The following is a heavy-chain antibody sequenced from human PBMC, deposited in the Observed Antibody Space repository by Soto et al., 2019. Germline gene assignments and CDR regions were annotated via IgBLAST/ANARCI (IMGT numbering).Heavy chain of an antibody. D-gene: IGHD4-17*01. J-gene: IGHJ6*03. CDR3: ARSGEYGDYEYYYYYYMDV. CDR2: ISYDGVNK. Sequence: PGGSLRLSCVASGFTFSSYGIHWVRQAPGKGLEWVAVISYDGVNKYYADSVKGRFTISRDNSKNTLYLQMNSLRAEDTAVYYCARSGEYGDYEYYYYYYMDVWGKGTTVTVSS. CDR1: GFTFSSYG. V-gene: IGHV3-30*03.